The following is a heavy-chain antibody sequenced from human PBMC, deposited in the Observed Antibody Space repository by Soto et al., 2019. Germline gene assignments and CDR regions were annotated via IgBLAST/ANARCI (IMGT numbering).Heavy chain of an antibody. Sequence: QVQLQQWGAGLLKPSETLSLTCAVYGGSFSAYYWSWIRQSPGKGLEWIGEINHSGSTNYKPSLKSRVTISLDTFKNPFSLELRSVTDADTAVYYCASYGSGSYYNGYYFDYWGQGTLVTVSS. J-gene: IGHJ4*02. D-gene: IGHD3-10*01. CDR1: GGSFSAYY. CDR3: ASYGSGSYYNGYYFDY. V-gene: IGHV4-34*01. CDR2: INHSGST.